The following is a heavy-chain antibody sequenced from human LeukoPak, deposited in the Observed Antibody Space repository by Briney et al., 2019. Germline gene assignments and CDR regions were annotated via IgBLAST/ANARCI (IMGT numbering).Heavy chain of an antibody. CDR3: ASEDIVVVVAPGAFDI. CDR2: ISADNGNT. J-gene: IGHJ3*02. Sequence: GASVKVSCKASGYTFTSYGISWVRQAPGQGLEWMGWISADNGNTNYAQKLQGRVTMTTDTSTSTAYMELRSLRSEDTAVYYCASEDIVVVVAPGAFDIWGQGTMLTVSS. V-gene: IGHV1-18*01. CDR1: GYTFTSYG. D-gene: IGHD2-15*01.